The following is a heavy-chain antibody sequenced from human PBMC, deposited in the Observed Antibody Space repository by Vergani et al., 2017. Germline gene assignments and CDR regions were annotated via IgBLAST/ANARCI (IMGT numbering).Heavy chain of an antibody. CDR2: IIPILGIA. Sequence: QVQLVQSGAEVKKPGASVKVSCKASGGTFSSYAISWVRQAPGQGLEWMGRIIPILGIANYAQKFQGRVTITADKSTSTAYMELSSLRSEDTAVYYCARGRTGDRVLDYWGQGTLVTVSS. CDR1: GGTFSSYA. CDR3: ARGRTGDRVLDY. D-gene: IGHD7-27*01. V-gene: IGHV1-69*04. J-gene: IGHJ4*02.